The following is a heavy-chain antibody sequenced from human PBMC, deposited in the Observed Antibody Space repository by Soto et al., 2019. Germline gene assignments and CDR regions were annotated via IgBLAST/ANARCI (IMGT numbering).Heavy chain of an antibody. CDR1: GFTFSSYA. J-gene: IGHJ3*02. CDR3: VNFAIYIAVAGTVHDAFDI. V-gene: IGHV3-64D*08. D-gene: IGHD6-19*01. Sequence: GSLRLSCSASGFTFSSYAMHWVRQAPGKGLEYVSAISSNGGSTYYADSVKGRFTISRDSSKNTLYLQMSSLRAEDTAVYYCVNFAIYIAVAGTVHDAFDIWGQGTMVTVSS. CDR2: ISSNGGST.